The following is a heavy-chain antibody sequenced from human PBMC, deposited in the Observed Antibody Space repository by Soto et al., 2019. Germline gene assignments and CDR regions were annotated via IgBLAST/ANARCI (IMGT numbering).Heavy chain of an antibody. CDR2: IIPIFGTA. D-gene: IGHD3-22*01. CDR1: GGTFSSYA. Sequence: ASVKVSCKAPGGTFSSYAISWVRQAPGQGLEWMGGIIPIFGTANYAQKFQGRVTITADESTSTAYMELSSLRSEDTAVYYCASAPYYYDSRGTRFDPWGQGTLVTVSS. J-gene: IGHJ5*02. CDR3: ASAPYYYDSRGTRFDP. V-gene: IGHV1-69*13.